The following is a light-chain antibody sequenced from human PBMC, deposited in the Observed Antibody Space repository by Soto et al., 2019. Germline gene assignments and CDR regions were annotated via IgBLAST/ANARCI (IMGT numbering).Light chain of an antibody. CDR3: QQDGNSPST. Sequence: ETVLTQSPGTLSLSPGERATLSCRASQSVSNNYLAWYLQKPGQAPRLLIYGASSRATGIPDRFSGSGSGTDFTLTITRLEPEDFAVYYCQQDGNSPSTFGQGTRLEI. J-gene: IGKJ5*01. CDR1: QSVSNNY. V-gene: IGKV3-20*01. CDR2: GAS.